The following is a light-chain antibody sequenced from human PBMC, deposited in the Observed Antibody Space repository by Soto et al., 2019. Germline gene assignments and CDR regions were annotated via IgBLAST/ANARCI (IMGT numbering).Light chain of an antibody. Sequence: DIEMTQSPSTLSASVGDRVTITCRASESVSSWLAWYQQKPGIAPKLLIYHASSLRGGVPSRFSGSGSGTEFTLTISSLHPDDFASYYCQQYNSYPLTFGGGTKVDIK. V-gene: IGKV1-5*01. CDR1: ESVSSW. J-gene: IGKJ4*01. CDR3: QQYNSYPLT. CDR2: HAS.